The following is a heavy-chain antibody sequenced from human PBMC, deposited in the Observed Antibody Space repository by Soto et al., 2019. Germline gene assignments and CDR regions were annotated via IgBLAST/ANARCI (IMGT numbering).Heavy chain of an antibody. CDR1: GGSISSSNW. Sequence: SETLSLTCAVSGGSISSSNWCRWVRQPPGKGLAWIGEIYHSGRTNYNPSLKTRLTMSLDRSNNQFSLTRNSVTAADTAVYYCARDQFYSGSGRYNNLMFDPWGQGTQVTVSS. V-gene: IGHV4-4*02. CDR2: IYHSGRT. D-gene: IGHD3-10*01. J-gene: IGHJ5*02. CDR3: ARDQFYSGSGRYNNLMFDP.